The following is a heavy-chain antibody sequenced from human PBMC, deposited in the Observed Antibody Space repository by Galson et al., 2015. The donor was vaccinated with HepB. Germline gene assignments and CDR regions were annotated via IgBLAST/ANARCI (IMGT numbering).Heavy chain of an antibody. CDR2: MNPNSGNT. CDR1: GYTFTSYD. D-gene: IGHD3-22*01. Sequence: SVKVSCKASGYTFTSYDINWVRQATGQGLEWMGWMNPNSGNTGYAQKFQGRVTMTRNTSISTAYMELSSLRSEDTAVYYCARGRWVYYYDSSGLDYWGQGTLVTVSS. CDR3: ARGRWVYYYDSSGLDY. V-gene: IGHV1-8*01. J-gene: IGHJ4*02.